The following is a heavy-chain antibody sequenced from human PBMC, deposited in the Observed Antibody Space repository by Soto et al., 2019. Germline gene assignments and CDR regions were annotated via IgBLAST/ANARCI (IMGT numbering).Heavy chain of an antibody. J-gene: IGHJ6*02. CDR1: GGTFSSYA. CDR2: IIPIFGTA. Sequence: GASVKVSCKASGGTFSSYAISWVRQAPGQGLEWMGGIIPIFGTANYAQKFQGRVTITADESTSTAYMELSSLRSEGTAVYYCASRDIVVVPAAMGVYYYYGMDVWGQGTTVTVSS. D-gene: IGHD2-2*01. V-gene: IGHV1-69*13. CDR3: ASRDIVVVPAAMGVYYYYGMDV.